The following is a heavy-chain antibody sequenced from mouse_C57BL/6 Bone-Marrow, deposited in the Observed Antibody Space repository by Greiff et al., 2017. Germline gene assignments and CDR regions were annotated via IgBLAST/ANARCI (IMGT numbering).Heavy chain of an antibody. CDR2: FYPRDGST. CDR3: AREGDYGNYDWFAY. Sequence: QVQLKQSGPELVKPGASVKLSCKASGYTFTSYDINWVKQRPGQGLEWIGWFYPRDGSTKYNEKFKGKATLTVDTSSSTAYMELHSLTSEDSAVYFCAREGDYGNYDWFAYWGQGTLVTVSA. J-gene: IGHJ3*01. D-gene: IGHD2-1*01. CDR1: GYTFTSYD. V-gene: IGHV1-85*01.